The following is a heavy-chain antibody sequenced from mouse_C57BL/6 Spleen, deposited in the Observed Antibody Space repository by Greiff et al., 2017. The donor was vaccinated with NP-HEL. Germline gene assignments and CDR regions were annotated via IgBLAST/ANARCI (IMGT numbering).Heavy chain of an antibody. V-gene: IGHV5-17*01. D-gene: IGHD4-1*01. CDR3: ARSGTYAMDY. Sequence: EVQVVESGGGLVKPGGSLKLSCAASGFTFSDYGMHWVRQAPEKGLEWVAYISSGSSTIYYADTVKGRVTISRDNAKNTLFLQMTRLRSEDTAMYYCARSGTYAMDYWGQGTSVTVSS. CDR1: GFTFSDYG. CDR2: ISSGSSTI. J-gene: IGHJ4*01.